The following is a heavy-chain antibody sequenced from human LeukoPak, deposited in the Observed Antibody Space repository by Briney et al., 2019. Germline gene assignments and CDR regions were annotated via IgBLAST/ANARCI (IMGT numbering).Heavy chain of an antibody. Sequence: SETLSLTCTVSGGSISSGGYYWSWIRQHPGKGLEWIGYIYYSGSTYYNPSLKSRVTISVDTSKNQFSLKLSSVTAADTAVYYCARGPGYADAFDIWGQGTTVTVSS. D-gene: IGHD2-8*01. CDR1: GGSISSGGYY. J-gene: IGHJ3*02. CDR2: IYYSGST. V-gene: IGHV4-31*03. CDR3: ARGPGYADAFDI.